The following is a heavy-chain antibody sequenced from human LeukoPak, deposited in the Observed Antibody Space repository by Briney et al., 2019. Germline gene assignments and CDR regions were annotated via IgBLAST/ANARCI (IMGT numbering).Heavy chain of an antibody. CDR3: ARDNWNYRSSMDV. CDR2: IYYSGST. CDR1: GGSISSYY. Sequence: KASETLSLTCTVSGGSISSYYWSWIRQPPGKGLEWIGYIYYSGSTNYNPSLKSRVTISVDTSKNQFSLKLSSVTAADTAVYYCARDNWNYRSSMDVWGQGTTVTVSS. J-gene: IGHJ6*02. V-gene: IGHV4-59*01. D-gene: IGHD1-7*01.